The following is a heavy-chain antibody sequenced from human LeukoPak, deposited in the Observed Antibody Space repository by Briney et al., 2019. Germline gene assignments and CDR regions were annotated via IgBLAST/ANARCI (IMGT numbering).Heavy chain of an antibody. CDR3: AKDTRGSGSYYHRRGYFDY. CDR2: ISYDGSNK. Sequence: GGSLRLSCAASGFTFSSYGMHWVRQAPGKGLEWVAVISYDGSNKYYVDSVKGRFTISRDNSKNTLYLQMNSLRAEDTAVYYCAKDTRGSGSYYHRRGYFDYWGQGTLVTVSS. J-gene: IGHJ4*02. D-gene: IGHD3-10*01. CDR1: GFTFSSYG. V-gene: IGHV3-30*18.